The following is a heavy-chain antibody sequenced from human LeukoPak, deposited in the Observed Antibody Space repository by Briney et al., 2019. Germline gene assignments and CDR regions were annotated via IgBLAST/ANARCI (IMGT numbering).Heavy chain of an antibody. Sequence: GGSLRLSCAASGFTFSDYYMSWIRQAPGKGLEWVSYISSSGSTIYYAGSVKGRFTISRDNAKNSLYLQMNSLRAEDTAVYYCARDGSYGPNPFDYWGQGTLVTVSS. J-gene: IGHJ4*02. CDR1: GFTFSDYY. V-gene: IGHV3-11*04. D-gene: IGHD5-18*01. CDR3: ARDGSYGPNPFDY. CDR2: ISSSGSTI.